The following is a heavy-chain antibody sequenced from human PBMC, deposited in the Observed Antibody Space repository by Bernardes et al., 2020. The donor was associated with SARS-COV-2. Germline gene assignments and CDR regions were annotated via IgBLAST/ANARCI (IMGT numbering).Heavy chain of an antibody. V-gene: IGHV4-39*01. J-gene: IGHJ5*02. D-gene: IGHD3-3*01. CDR2: IYNSGTT. CDR3: ATRSIIWNGSPNWFDP. Sequence: SETLSLTCSVSGASVTIKSHFWDWIRQPPGKGLEWIGTIYNSGTTYYNSSLESRVTISVDKSQNQFSLRMRSVTAADTAGYYCATRSIIWNGSPNWFDPWGQGIRVTVPS. CDR1: GASVTIKSHF.